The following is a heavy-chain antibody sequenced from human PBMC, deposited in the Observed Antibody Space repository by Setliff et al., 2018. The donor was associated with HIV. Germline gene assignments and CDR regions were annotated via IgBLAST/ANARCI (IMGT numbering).Heavy chain of an antibody. Sequence: SETLSLTCAVSGYSISSGFYWGWIRQPPGKGLEWIGSIYHSGTAYDNPSLKSRVTISVDPSKNQILLRLSSVTAADTAVYYCARLSGGMIPNYWGQGTLVTVSS. CDR3: ARLSGGMIPNY. CDR2: IYHSGTA. V-gene: IGHV4-38-2*01. CDR1: GYSISSGFY. J-gene: IGHJ4*02. D-gene: IGHD3-16*01.